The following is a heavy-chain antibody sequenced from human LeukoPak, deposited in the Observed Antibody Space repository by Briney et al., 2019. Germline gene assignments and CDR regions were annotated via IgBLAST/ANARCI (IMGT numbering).Heavy chain of an antibody. D-gene: IGHD1-1*01. CDR2: IYYSGST. CDR3: ARASNWNGVIFDY. J-gene: IGHJ4*02. V-gene: IGHV4-39*07. CDR1: GGSISSSSYY. Sequence: SETLSLTCTVSGGSISSSSYYWGWIPQPPGKGLEWIGSIYYSGSTYYNPSLKSRVTISVDTSKNQSSLKLSSVTAADTAVYYCARASNWNGVIFDYWGQGTLVTVSS.